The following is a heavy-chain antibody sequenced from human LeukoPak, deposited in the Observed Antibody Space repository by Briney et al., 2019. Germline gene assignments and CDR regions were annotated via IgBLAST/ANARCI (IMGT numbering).Heavy chain of an antibody. CDR3: AILRPVTGVPGYYYMDV. CDR1: GYSLTSYW. J-gene: IGHJ6*03. Sequence: GESLKISCKGSGYSLTSYWIGWVRQMPGKGLEWMGIIYPGDSDTRYSPSFQGQVTISADKSISTAYLQWSSLKASDTAMYYCAILRPVTGVPGYYYMDVWGKGTTVTVSS. CDR2: IYPGDSDT. D-gene: IGHD2-21*02. V-gene: IGHV5-51*01.